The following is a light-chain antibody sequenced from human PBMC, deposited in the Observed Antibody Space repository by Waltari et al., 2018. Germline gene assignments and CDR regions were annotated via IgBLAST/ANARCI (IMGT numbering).Light chain of an antibody. Sequence: SALTQPRSVSGSPGQSVTISCTGTTRDVGGYNYVSQYQHHPGKAPKLMIFDVTQRPSGVPDRFSGSKSANTASLTISGLQAEDEADYYCCSFAGTYTWVFGGGTKVTVL. CDR2: DVT. J-gene: IGLJ3*02. CDR3: CSFAGTYTWV. V-gene: IGLV2-11*01. CDR1: TRDVGGYNY.